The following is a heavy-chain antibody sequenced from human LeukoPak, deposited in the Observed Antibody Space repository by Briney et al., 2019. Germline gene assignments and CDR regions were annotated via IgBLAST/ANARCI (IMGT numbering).Heavy chain of an antibody. CDR1: GGSFSGYY. D-gene: IGHD2-2*01. J-gene: IGHJ6*03. Sequence: SETLSLTCAVYGGSFSGYYWSWIRQPPGKGLEWIGEINHSGSTNYNPSLKSRVTISVDTSKNQFSLKLSSVTAADTAVYYCARSLPYCSSTSCYYFHMDVWGKGTTVTVSS. CDR3: ARSLPYCSSTSCYYFHMDV. V-gene: IGHV4-34*01. CDR2: INHSGST.